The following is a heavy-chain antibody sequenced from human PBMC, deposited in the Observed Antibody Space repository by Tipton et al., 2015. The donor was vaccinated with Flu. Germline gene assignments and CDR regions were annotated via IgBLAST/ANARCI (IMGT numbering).Heavy chain of an antibody. CDR3: ARDEGVVNYYFGMDV. V-gene: IGHV3-33*01. CDR2: IWYDGSNK. CDR1: GFDFSVYG. Sequence: SLRLSCTASGFDFSVYGMHWVRQAPGKGLEWVAVIWYDGSNKHYGDSVKGRFTVSRDNSKSTLYLQMNNLRVDDTAVYYCARDEGVVNYYFGMDVWGQGTTVTVSS. J-gene: IGHJ6*02.